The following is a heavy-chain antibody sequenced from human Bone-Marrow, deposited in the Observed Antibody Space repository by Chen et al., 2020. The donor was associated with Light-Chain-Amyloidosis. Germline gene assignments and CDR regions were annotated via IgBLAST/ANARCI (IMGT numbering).Heavy chain of an antibody. D-gene: IGHD2-8*02. Sequence: VQLVESGGGLVKPGGSLRLTCAASGFTFNHYSMNWVRQAPGGGLEWVASISSRSIYIFYADSVRGRSTISRDNAKNSLYLQLNSLRAEDTAVYYCARDGDCTVTGYPRGGDDGFDSWGQGTMVTVSS. CDR1: GFTFNHYS. CDR2: ISSRSIYI. J-gene: IGHJ3*01. V-gene: IGHV3-21*01. CDR3: ARDGDCTVTGYPRGGDDGFDS.